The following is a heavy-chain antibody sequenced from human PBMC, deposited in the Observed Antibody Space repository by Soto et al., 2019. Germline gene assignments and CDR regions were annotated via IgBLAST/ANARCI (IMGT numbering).Heavy chain of an antibody. CDR3: ARAYGAGSFDF. Sequence: QVQLVQSGAEVKKPGASVKVSCTGSGYTFRSYDIHWVRQATGQGLDWMGWVNPNTGNTGYAQMFQGRVTMTRDMSKSSAYLAVNSLTSEDTAIYYCARAYGAGSFDFWGQGTLVSVSS. D-gene: IGHD3-10*01. CDR1: GYTFRSYD. CDR2: VNPNTGNT. V-gene: IGHV1-8*01. J-gene: IGHJ5*01.